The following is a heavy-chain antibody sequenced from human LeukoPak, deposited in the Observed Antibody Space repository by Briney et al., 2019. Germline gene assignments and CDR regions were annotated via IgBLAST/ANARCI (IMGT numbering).Heavy chain of an antibody. D-gene: IGHD6-13*01. V-gene: IGHV3-23*01. Sequence: GGSLSLSCAASGFSFSSYAMGWVRHAPGKGLEGLSSLSGTGGRTYYADSVKGRFTTSRDNSRNTLSLQMNSLRVEDTAVYFCAKGPYSDSSEWFQYWGQGTLVTVSS. CDR2: LSGTGGRT. CDR1: GFSFSSYA. CDR3: AKGPYSDSSEWFQY. J-gene: IGHJ1*01.